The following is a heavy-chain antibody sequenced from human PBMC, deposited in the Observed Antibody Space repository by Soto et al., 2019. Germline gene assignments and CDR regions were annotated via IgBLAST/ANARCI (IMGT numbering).Heavy chain of an antibody. CDR1: GYTFFTYD. CDR3: ARHHGPTTSENWFDP. Sequence: SVKVSCKASGYTFFTYDISWVRQAPGQGLEWMGWISTYSGDTKYAQKFQGRVTMTTDTSTTKAYLELRSLRSDDTAVYYCARHHGPTTSENWFDPWGQGTLVTVSS. CDR2: ISTYSGDT. V-gene: IGHV1-18*01. J-gene: IGHJ5*02. D-gene: IGHD5-12*01.